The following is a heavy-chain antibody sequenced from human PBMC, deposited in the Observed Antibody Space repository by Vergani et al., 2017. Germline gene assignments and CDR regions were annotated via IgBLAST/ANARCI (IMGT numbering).Heavy chain of an antibody. CDR2: TRNKANSYTT. J-gene: IGHJ6*02. Sequence: VHLVESGGGVVQPGRSLTLSCVASGFSFRGHGMDWVRQAPGKGLEWVGRTRNKANSYTTEYAASVKGRFTISRDDSKNSLYLQMNSLKTEDTAVYYCARDLLGYCSSTSCSNGMDVWGQGP. CDR1: GFSFRGHG. CDR3: ARDLLGYCSSTSCSNGMDV. V-gene: IGHV3-72*01. D-gene: IGHD2-2*01.